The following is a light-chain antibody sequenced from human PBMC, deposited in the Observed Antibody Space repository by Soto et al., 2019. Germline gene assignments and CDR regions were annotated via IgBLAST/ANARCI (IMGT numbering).Light chain of an antibody. J-gene: IGLJ2*01. CDR2: DVS. CDR3: CSYAGSYSL. Sequence: QSALTQPRSVSGSPGQSVTISCTGTSSDVGTYNYVSWYQQHPGKVPKLMIYDVSQRPSGVPDRFSGSKSGNTASLTISGLQAEDEADYYCCSYAGSYSLFGGGTKVTVL. V-gene: IGLV2-11*01. CDR1: SSDVGTYNY.